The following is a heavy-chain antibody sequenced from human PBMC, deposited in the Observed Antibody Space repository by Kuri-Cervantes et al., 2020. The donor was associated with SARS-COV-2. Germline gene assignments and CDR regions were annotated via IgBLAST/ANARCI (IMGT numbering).Heavy chain of an antibody. D-gene: IGHD2-15*01. V-gene: IGHV4-38-2*02. CDR3: ARAPGYCSGGSCYSGGGY. CDR1: GYPISSGYY. J-gene: IGHJ4*02. CDR2: IYHSGST. Sequence: GSLRLSCTVSGYPISSGYYRGRIRQPPGKGLEWIGSIYHSGSTYYNPSLKSRVIISVDTSKNQFSLKLSSVTAADTAVYYCARAPGYCSGGSCYSGGGYWGQGTPVTVSS.